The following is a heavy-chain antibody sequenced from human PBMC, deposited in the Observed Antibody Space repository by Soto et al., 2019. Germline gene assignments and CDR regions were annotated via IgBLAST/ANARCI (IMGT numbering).Heavy chain of an antibody. CDR3: AKNPGPIAAAVWGRYFDY. Sequence: EVQLLESGGGLVQPGGSLRLSCAASGFTFSSYAMSWVRQAPGKGLEWVSAISGSGGSTYYADSVKGRFTISRDNSKNTLYLQMNSLRAEDTAVYYCAKNPGPIAAAVWGRYFDYWGQGTLVTVSS. D-gene: IGHD6-13*01. V-gene: IGHV3-23*01. CDR2: ISGSGGST. J-gene: IGHJ4*02. CDR1: GFTFSSYA.